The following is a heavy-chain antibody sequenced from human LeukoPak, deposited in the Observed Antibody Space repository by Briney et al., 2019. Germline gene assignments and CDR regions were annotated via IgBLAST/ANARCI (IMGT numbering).Heavy chain of an antibody. CDR1: AGSMRSHY. CDR3: ARLLDNDSSGDPDTFDM. Sequence: SETLSLTCTVSAGSMRSHYWSWIRQPPGKGLEWMGFIYYSGTTRYKPSLRSRVTISADTSKNQFSLKLTSVTAADTAVYYCARLLDNDSSGDPDTFDMWGQGTMVTVSS. J-gene: IGHJ3*02. V-gene: IGHV4-59*11. D-gene: IGHD3-22*01. CDR2: IYYSGTT.